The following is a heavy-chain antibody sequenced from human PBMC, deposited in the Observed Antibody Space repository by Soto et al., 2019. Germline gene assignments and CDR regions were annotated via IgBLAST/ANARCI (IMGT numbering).Heavy chain of an antibody. CDR2: IYYSGST. J-gene: IGHJ6*03. CDR3: ARHGDLWLGEFPPYSYSYRDV. CDR1: GGSISSYY. V-gene: IGHV4-59*08. D-gene: IGHD3-10*01. Sequence: SETLSLTCTVSGGSISSYYWSWIRQPPGKGLEWIGYIYYSGSTNYNPSLKSRVTISVDTSKNQFSLKLSSVTAAATAVYYCARHGDLWLGEFPPYSYSYRDVWGKGTTVTVSS.